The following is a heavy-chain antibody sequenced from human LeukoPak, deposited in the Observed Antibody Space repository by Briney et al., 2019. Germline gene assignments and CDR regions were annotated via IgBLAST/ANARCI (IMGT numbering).Heavy chain of an antibody. J-gene: IGHJ4*02. CDR1: GFHFQYAW. Sequence: PGGSLRLSCAGSGFHFQYAWMTWVRQAPGKGLEWVGRIKSKRDGETGDYAALVKSRFSISRDDSKNTVYLQMNSLRTDDTAVYYCTSLVGSPTYWGQGTLVAVSS. D-gene: IGHD4-23*01. CDR3: TSLVGSPTY. V-gene: IGHV3-15*01. CDR2: IKSKRDGETG.